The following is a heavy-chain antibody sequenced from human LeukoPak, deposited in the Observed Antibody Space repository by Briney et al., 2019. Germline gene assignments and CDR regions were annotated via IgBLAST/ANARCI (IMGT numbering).Heavy chain of an antibody. D-gene: IGHD4-23*01. CDR3: ARVDPDYGGNSGIDY. V-gene: IGHV3-30*02. CDR1: GFTFSSYG. J-gene: IGHJ4*02. Sequence: GGSLRLSCAASGFTFSSYGMHWVRQAPGKGLEWVAFIRYDGSNKYYADSVKGRFTISRDNSKNTLYLQMNSLRAEDTAVYYCARVDPDYGGNSGIDYWGQGTLVTVSS. CDR2: IRYDGSNK.